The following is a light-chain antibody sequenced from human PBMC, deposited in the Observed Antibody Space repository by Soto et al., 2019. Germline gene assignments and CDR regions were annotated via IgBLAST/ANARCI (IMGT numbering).Light chain of an antibody. Sequence: QSALTQPRSVPGSPGQSVTISCTGTTSDVGGYNYVSWYQQHPGKAPKLMIYEGSKRPSGVSNRFSGSKSGNTASLTISGLQAEDEADYYCCSYAGSSTFVFGTGTKLTVL. CDR3: CSYAGSSTFV. CDR2: EGS. J-gene: IGLJ1*01. V-gene: IGLV2-23*01. CDR1: TSDVGGYNY.